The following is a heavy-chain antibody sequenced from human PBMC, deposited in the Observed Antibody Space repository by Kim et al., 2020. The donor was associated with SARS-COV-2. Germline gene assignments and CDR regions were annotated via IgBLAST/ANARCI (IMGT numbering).Heavy chain of an antibody. J-gene: IGHJ4*02. D-gene: IGHD3-22*01. CDR3: ARGKGSSGYWSFDY. Sequence: PGAVKGRFTISRENAKNYLYIQMNSLRAGETAVYYCARGKGSSGYWSFDYWGQGTLVTVSS. V-gene: IGHV3-13*01.